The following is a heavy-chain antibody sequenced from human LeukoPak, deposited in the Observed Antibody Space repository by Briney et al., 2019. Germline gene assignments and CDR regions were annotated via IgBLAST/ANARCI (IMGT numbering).Heavy chain of an antibody. Sequence: GASVKVSCKASGYTFTSYDINWVRQAPGQGLEWMGRIIPISGTANYAQTFQGRVTITTDESTSTAYMELSSLRSEDTAVYYCARDLYSSGWYYEERPFDYWGQGTLVTVSS. D-gene: IGHD6-19*01. J-gene: IGHJ4*02. CDR3: ARDLYSSGWYYEERPFDY. V-gene: IGHV1-69*05. CDR1: GYTFTSYD. CDR2: IIPISGTA.